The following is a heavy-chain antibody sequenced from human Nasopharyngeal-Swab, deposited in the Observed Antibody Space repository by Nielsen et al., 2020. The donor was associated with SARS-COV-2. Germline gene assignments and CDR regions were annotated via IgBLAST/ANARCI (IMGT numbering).Heavy chain of an antibody. CDR2: IIPIFGTA. Sequence: SVKVSCKASGYTFTSYGISWVRQAPGQGLEWMGGIIPIFGTANYAQKFQGRVTITADESTSTAYMELSSLRSEDTAVYYCARDGITIFPYGMDVWGQGTTVTVSS. CDR3: ARDGITIFPYGMDV. V-gene: IGHV1-69*13. J-gene: IGHJ6*02. D-gene: IGHD3-3*01. CDR1: GYTFTSYG.